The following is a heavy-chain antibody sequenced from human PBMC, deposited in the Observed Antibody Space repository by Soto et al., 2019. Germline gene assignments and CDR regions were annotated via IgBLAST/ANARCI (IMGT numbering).Heavy chain of an antibody. CDR1: GGSISSGDYY. V-gene: IGHV4-30-4*01. CDR3: ARDCSSTSCYYYYGMDV. J-gene: IGHJ6*02. Sequence: QVQLQESGPGLVKPSQTLSLTCNVSGGSISSGDYYWSWIRQPPGKGLEWIGYIYYSGSTYYNPSLKSRVTISVDTSKNQFSLKLSSVTAADTAVYYCARDCSSTSCYYYYGMDVWGQGTTVTVSS. CDR2: IYYSGST. D-gene: IGHD2-2*01.